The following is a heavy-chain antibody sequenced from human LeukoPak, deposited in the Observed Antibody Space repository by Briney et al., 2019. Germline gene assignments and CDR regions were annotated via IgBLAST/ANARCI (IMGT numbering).Heavy chain of an antibody. CDR1: GFTFSSYG. J-gene: IGHJ4*02. D-gene: IGHD1-1*01. Sequence: QSGRPLRLSCAASGFTFSSYGMHWVRQAPGKGLEWVSSISGGGAGTYYADSVRGRFTISRDNSKNTLYLQMNSLRAEDTALYYCAKDFVRYNIQFDYWGQGALVTVSS. V-gene: IGHV3-23*01. CDR2: ISGGGAGT. CDR3: AKDFVRYNIQFDY.